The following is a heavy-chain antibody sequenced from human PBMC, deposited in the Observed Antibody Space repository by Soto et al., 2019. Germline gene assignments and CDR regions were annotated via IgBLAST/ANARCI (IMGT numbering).Heavy chain of an antibody. V-gene: IGHV1-69*02. CDR1: GGTFSSYT. D-gene: IGHD5-18*01. Sequence: SVKVSCKASGGTFSSYTISWVRQAPGQGLEWMGRIIPILGIANYAQKFQGRVTITADKSTSTAYMELSSLRSEDTAVYYCARGDTAQQIYYYYYGMDVWGQGTTVTVSS. CDR3: ARGDTAQQIYYYYYGMDV. CDR2: IIPILGIA. J-gene: IGHJ6*02.